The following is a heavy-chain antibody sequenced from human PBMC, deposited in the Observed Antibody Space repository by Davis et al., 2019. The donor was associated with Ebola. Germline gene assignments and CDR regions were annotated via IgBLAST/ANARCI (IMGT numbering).Heavy chain of an antibody. CDR1: GGSISSGGYY. J-gene: IGHJ4*02. CDR2: IYYSGST. D-gene: IGHD6-13*01. V-gene: IGHV4-31*03. CDR3: AREGGIAAAGIDY. Sequence: MPSETLSLTCTASGGSISSGGYYWSWIRQHPGKGLEWIGYIYYSGSTDYNPSLESRVTMSVDTSKNQFFLKLSSLTAADTAVYYCAREGGIAAAGIDYWGQGTLVTVSS.